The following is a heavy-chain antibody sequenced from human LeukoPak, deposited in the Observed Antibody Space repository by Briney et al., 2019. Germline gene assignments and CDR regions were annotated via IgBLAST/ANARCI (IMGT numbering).Heavy chain of an antibody. D-gene: IGHD3-10*01. Sequence: SETLSLTCTVSGGSISSYYWSWIRQPPGKGLEWIGYIYYSGSTYYNPSLKSRVTISVDTSKNQFSLKLSSVTAADTAVYYCARVDYYGSGSSNWFDPWGQGTLVTVSS. CDR1: GGSISSYY. CDR2: IYYSGST. CDR3: ARVDYYGSGSSNWFDP. V-gene: IGHV4-59*12. J-gene: IGHJ5*02.